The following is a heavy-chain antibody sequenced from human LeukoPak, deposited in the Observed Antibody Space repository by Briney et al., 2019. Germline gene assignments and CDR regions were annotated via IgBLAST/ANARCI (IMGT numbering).Heavy chain of an antibody. V-gene: IGHV4-34*01. Sequence: SETLSLTCAVYGGSFSGYYWSWIRQPPGKGLEWIGEINHSGSTNYNPSLKSRVTISVDTSKNQFSLKLSSVTAADTAVYYCARVFYDILTGYYVLYYFDYWGQGTLVTVSS. CDR1: GGSFSGYY. D-gene: IGHD3-9*01. CDR3: ARVFYDILTGYYVLYYFDY. CDR2: INHSGST. J-gene: IGHJ4*02.